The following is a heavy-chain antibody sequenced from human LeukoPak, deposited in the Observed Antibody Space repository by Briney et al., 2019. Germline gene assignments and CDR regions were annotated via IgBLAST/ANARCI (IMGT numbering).Heavy chain of an antibody. Sequence: SETLSLTCTVSGGSISSSSYYWGWIRQPPGKGLEWIGSIYYSGSTYYNPSLKSRVTISVDTSKNQFSLKLSSVTAADTAVYYCARDPYSSTGTGGDAFDIWGQGTMVTVSS. CDR3: ARDPYSSTGTGGDAFDI. V-gene: IGHV4-39*07. CDR1: GGSISSSSYY. CDR2: IYYSGST. D-gene: IGHD6-13*01. J-gene: IGHJ3*02.